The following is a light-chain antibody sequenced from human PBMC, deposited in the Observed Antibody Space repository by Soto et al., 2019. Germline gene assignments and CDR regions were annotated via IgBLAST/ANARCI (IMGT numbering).Light chain of an antibody. CDR2: AAS. J-gene: IGKJ1*01. Sequence: DIQMTQSPSSLSASVGDRVTITCRASQSISSYLNSYQQKPGKAPKLRIYAASSLQSGVPSRFSGSGSGTDFTLTISSLQPEDFATYYCQQSYSTPRTFGQGTKVEIK. CDR3: QQSYSTPRT. V-gene: IGKV1-39*01. CDR1: QSISSY.